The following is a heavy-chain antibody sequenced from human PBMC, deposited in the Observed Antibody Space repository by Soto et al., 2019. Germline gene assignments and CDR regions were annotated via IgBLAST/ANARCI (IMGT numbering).Heavy chain of an antibody. Sequence: GGSLRLSCAASGFTFSSCGMHWVRQAPGKGLEGVEVISYDGSNKYYAYSVKGRFTISIDNSNNTLYLQMNSLRAEDTAVYYCAKESFGAGYFDXWGQGTLVTVSX. CDR2: ISYDGSNK. J-gene: IGHJ4*02. V-gene: IGHV3-30*18. CDR1: GFTFSSCG. D-gene: IGHD3-10*01. CDR3: AKESFGAGYFDX.